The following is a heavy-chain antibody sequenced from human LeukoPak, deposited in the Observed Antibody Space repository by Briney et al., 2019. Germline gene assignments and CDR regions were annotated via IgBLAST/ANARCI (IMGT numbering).Heavy chain of an antibody. CDR3: AKYMVRGGTDAFDI. CDR2: ISGSGGST. CDR1: GFTFSSYA. D-gene: IGHD3-10*01. J-gene: IGHJ3*02. V-gene: IGHV3-23*01. Sequence: SGGSLRLSCAASGFTFSSYAMSWVRQAPGKGLEWVSAISGSGGSTYYADSVKGRFTISRDNSKNALYLQMNSLRAEDTAVYYFAKYMVRGGTDAFDIWGQGTMVTVSS.